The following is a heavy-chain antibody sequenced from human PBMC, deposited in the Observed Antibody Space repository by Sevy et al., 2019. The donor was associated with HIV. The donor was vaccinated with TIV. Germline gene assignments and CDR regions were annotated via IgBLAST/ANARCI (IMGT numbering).Heavy chain of an antibody. J-gene: IGHJ4*02. CDR1: GFTVSSNY. CDR2: IYSGGST. V-gene: IGHV3-53*01. Sequence: GGSLRLSCAASGFTVSSNYMSWVRQAPGKGLEWVSVIYSGGSTYYADSVKGRFTISRDNSKNTLYLQMNSLRAEDTAVYYCARDSSYYGSRRGEDYWGQGTLVTVSS. D-gene: IGHD3-10*01. CDR3: ARDSSYYGSRRGEDY.